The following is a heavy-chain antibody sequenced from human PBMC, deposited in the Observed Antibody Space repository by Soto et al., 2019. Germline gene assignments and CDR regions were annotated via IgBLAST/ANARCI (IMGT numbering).Heavy chain of an antibody. CDR1: GFTFSSYS. J-gene: IGHJ3*02. Sequence: GGSLRLSCAASGFTFSSYSMNWVRQAPGKGLEWVSSISSSSSYIYYADSVKGRFTISRDNAKNSLYLQMNSLRAEDTAVYYCARSTHDYGDYVGSSAFDIWGQGTMVTVSS. D-gene: IGHD4-17*01. CDR3: ARSTHDYGDYVGSSAFDI. CDR2: ISSSSSYI. V-gene: IGHV3-21*01.